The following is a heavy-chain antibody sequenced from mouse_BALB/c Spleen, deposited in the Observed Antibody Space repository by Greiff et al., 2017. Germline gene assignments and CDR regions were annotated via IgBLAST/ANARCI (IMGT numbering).Heavy chain of an antibody. V-gene: IGHV1S81*02. CDR2: INPSNGRT. J-gene: IGHJ4*01. CDR1: GYTFTSYW. Sequence: QVQLQQPGAELVKPGASVKLSCKASGYTFTSYWMHWVKQRPGQGLEWIGEINPSNGRTNYNEKFKSKATLTVDKSSSTAYMQLSSLTSEDSAVYCCARRGLLRGYAMDYWGQGTSVTVSS. CDR3: ARRGLLRGYAMDY. D-gene: IGHD2-3*01.